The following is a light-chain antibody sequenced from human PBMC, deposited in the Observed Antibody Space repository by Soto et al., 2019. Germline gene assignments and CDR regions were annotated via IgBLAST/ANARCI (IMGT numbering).Light chain of an antibody. V-gene: IGKV3-20*01. CDR3: QQYGGSSGT. CDR1: QSVSSNY. Sequence: EIVLTQSPGTLSLSPGERATLSCRASQSVSSNYLAWYQQKPGQAPRLLIYGASSRATGIPDRFSGSGSGTDSTLTLTRLEPEDLALYYCQQYGGSSGTFGQGTKVEIK. CDR2: GAS. J-gene: IGKJ1*01.